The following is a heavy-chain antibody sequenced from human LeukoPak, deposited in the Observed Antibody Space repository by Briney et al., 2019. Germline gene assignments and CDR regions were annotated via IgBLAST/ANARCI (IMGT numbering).Heavy chain of an antibody. D-gene: IGHD3-10*01. CDR1: GYSFPSYW. V-gene: IGHV5-51*01. CDR2: MYPGDSDT. J-gene: IGHJ3*02. Sequence: GESLKISCKGSGYSFPSYWIGWVRQMPGKGLEWMGIMYPGDSDTRYSPSFQGQVALSADNSISTAYLQWSSLKASDPAMYYCARRQTYYYGSGVLKPRLPDAFDIWGQGTMVTVSS. CDR3: ARRQTYYYGSGVLKPRLPDAFDI.